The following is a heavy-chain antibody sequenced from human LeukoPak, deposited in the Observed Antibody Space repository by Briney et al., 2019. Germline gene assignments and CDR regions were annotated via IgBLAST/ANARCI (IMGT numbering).Heavy chain of an antibody. Sequence: SETLSLTCSVSGYSFSSGFYWGRIRQPPGKGLEWIGSIFHSGSTYYNPSLKSRVTISVDTSKNQLSLKLISVTAADTAVYYCARANYYDGSGYSRGAFDIWGQGTMVTVSS. D-gene: IGHD3-22*01. CDR1: GYSFSSGFY. V-gene: IGHV4-38-2*02. CDR3: ARANYYDGSGYSRGAFDI. J-gene: IGHJ3*02. CDR2: IFHSGST.